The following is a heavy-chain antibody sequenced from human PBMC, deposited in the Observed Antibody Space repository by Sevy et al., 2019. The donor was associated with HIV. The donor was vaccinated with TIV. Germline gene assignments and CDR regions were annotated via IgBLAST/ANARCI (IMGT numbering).Heavy chain of an antibody. D-gene: IGHD3-3*01. J-gene: IGHJ6*02. V-gene: IGHV4-31*03. CDR2: IYYSGTT. Sequence: SDTLSLTCTVSGGSISSGGYYWTWIRQHPGKGLEWIGYIYYSGTTYYNPSLKSRVTISVDTSKNQFSLKLSSVTAADTAVYYCARWHDFWSGYYTGYYYGMDVWGQGTTVTVSS. CDR3: ARWHDFWSGYYTGYYYGMDV. CDR1: GGSISSGGYY.